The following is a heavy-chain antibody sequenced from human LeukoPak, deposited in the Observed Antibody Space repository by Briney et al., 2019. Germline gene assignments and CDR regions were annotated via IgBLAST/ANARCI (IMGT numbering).Heavy chain of an antibody. J-gene: IGHJ4*02. CDR2: IKQDGSVQ. D-gene: IGHD6-19*01. Sequence: GGSLRLYCTASGFTFSNYWMSWVRQAPGKGLEWVANIKQDGSVQYYVDSVKGRFTISRDNAKNSLYLQMNSLRAEDTAVYYCARKWAVAGSSYFDYWGQGTLVTVSS. CDR1: GFTFSNYW. CDR3: ARKWAVAGSSYFDY. V-gene: IGHV3-7*03.